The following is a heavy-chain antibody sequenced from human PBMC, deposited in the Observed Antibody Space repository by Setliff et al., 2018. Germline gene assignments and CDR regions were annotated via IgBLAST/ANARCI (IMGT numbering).Heavy chain of an antibody. CDR2: ITPFNGNT. J-gene: IGHJ6*02. CDR3: ASEPTMVRGVIITSYGMDV. CDR1: GYTFTYRY. V-gene: IGHV1-45*02. D-gene: IGHD3-10*01. Sequence: ASVKVSCKASGYTFTYRYLHWVRQAPGQALEWMGWITPFNGNTNYAQEFQDRVTITRDRSMSTAYMELSSLRSEDTAMYYCASEPTMVRGVIITSYGMDVWGQGTTVTVSS.